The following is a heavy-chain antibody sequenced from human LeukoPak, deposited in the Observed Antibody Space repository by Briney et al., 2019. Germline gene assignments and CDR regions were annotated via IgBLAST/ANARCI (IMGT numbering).Heavy chain of an antibody. D-gene: IGHD3-22*01. CDR3: AKDHPLYYYDSSGYYDY. J-gene: IGHJ4*02. Sequence: GRSLRLSCAASGFTFNTYAMHWVRQAPGKGLEWVAVISYDGDNKYYTDSLKGRFTISRDNSKNKLYLQMNSLRTEDTAVYYCAKDHPLYYYDSSGYYDYWGQGTLVTVSS. V-gene: IGHV3-30*04. CDR1: GFTFNTYA. CDR2: ISYDGDNK.